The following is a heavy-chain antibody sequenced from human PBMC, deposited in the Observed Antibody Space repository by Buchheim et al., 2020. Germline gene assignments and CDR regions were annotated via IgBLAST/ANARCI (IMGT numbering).Heavy chain of an antibody. CDR2: VYHSGRT. D-gene: IGHD6-19*01. V-gene: IGHV4-4*02. CDR3: GREAGQGHYYYYGMDV. J-gene: IGHJ6*02. Sequence: QVQLQESGPGLVKPSGTLSLTCAVSGGSISTTNWWSWVRQTPGKGLEWIGEVYHSGRTTYNPSLKSRVTISVAKSKNHFSLNLTSVTAADAAVYFCGREAGQGHYYYYGMDVWGQGTT. CDR1: GGSISTTNW.